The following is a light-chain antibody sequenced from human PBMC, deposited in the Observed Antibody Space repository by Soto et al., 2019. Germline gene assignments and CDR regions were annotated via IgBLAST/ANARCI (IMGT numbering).Light chain of an antibody. Sequence: EIVMTQSPATLSVSPGERATLSCRASQSVSSNLAWYQQKPGQAPSLLIYDISARATGIPTRFSGSGSGTEYTLTIRSLQYEDFAVYYRQQYNDWPLTFGGGTKVEIK. CDR3: QQYNDWPLT. V-gene: IGKV3D-15*01. CDR1: QSVSSN. CDR2: DIS. J-gene: IGKJ4*01.